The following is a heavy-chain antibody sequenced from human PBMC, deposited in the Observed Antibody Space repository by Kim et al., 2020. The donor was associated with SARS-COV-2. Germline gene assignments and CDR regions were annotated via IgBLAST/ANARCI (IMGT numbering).Heavy chain of an antibody. V-gene: IGHV7-4-1*02. CDR2: INTNTGNP. Sequence: ASVKVSCKASGYTFTSYAMNWVRQAPGQGLEWMGWINTNTGNPTYAQGFTGRFVFSLDTSVSTAYLQISSLKAEDTAVYYCARDMPMVRGEGYYYYGMDVWGQGTTVTVSS. D-gene: IGHD3-10*01. J-gene: IGHJ6*02. CDR3: ARDMPMVRGEGYYYYGMDV. CDR1: GYTFTSYA.